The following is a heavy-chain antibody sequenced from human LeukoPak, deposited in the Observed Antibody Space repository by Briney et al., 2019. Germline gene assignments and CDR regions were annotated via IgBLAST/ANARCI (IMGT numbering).Heavy chain of an antibody. CDR2: INPNSGGT. Sequence: ASVKVSCKASGYTFTGYYMHRVRQAPGQGLEWMGWINPNSGGTNYAQKFQGRVTMTRDTSISTAYMELSRLRSDDTAVYYCARGAGILTGYYISHWGQGTLVTVSS. D-gene: IGHD3-9*01. CDR1: GYTFTGYY. J-gene: IGHJ4*02. CDR3: ARGAGILTGYYISH. V-gene: IGHV1-2*02.